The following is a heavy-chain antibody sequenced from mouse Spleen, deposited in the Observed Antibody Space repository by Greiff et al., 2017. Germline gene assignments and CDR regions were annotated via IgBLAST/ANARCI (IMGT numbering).Heavy chain of an antibody. CDR3: TGPLNWDWYFDV. Sequence: EVKLVESGGGLVQPGGSMKLSCVASGFTFSNYWMNWVRQSPEKGLEWVAQIRLKSDNYATHYAESVKGRFTISRDDSKSSVYLQMNNLRAEDTGIYYCTGPLNWDWYFDVWGAGTTVTVSS. CDR2: IRLKSDNYAT. D-gene: IGHD4-1*02. J-gene: IGHJ1*01. CDR1: GFTFSNYW. V-gene: IGHV6-3*01.